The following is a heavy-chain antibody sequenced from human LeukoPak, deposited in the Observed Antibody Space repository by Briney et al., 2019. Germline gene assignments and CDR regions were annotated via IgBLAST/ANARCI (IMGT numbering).Heavy chain of an antibody. D-gene: IGHD3-10*01. Sequence: GGSLRLSCAASGFTFSSYAMHWVRQAPGKGLEWVAVISYDGSNKYYADSVKGRFTISRDNAKNSLYLQMNSLRDEDTAVYYCARDRGFGELFFLYWGQGTLVTVSS. CDR3: ARDRGFGELFFLY. J-gene: IGHJ4*02. CDR1: GFTFSSYA. V-gene: IGHV3-30-3*01. CDR2: ISYDGSNK.